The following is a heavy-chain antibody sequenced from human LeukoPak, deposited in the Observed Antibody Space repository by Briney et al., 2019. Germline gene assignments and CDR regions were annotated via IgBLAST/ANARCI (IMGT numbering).Heavy chain of an antibody. Sequence: SVKVSCKASGGTFSSYAISWVRQAPGQGLEWMGGIIPIFGTANYAQKFQGRVTITADESTSTAYMELSSLRAEDTAVYYCARDNYYDFWSGYPNAGSVWGKGTTVTVSS. J-gene: IGHJ6*04. CDR3: ARDNYYDFWSGYPNAGSV. D-gene: IGHD3-3*01. V-gene: IGHV1-69*13. CDR2: IIPIFGTA. CDR1: GGTFSSYA.